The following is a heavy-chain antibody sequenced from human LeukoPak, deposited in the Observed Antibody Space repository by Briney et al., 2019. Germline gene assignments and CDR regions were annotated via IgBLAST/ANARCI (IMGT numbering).Heavy chain of an antibody. Sequence: NLSETLSLTCTVSGGYISSSSYYWGWIRQPPGKGLEWIGRIYYSGSTYYNPSLKSRVTISVDTSKNQFSLKLSSVTAADTAVYYCAREPPPTGPKYYYYYMDVWGKGTTVTVSS. J-gene: IGHJ6*03. CDR1: GGYISSSSYY. CDR3: AREPPPTGPKYYYYYMDV. CDR2: IYYSGST. V-gene: IGHV4-39*07. D-gene: IGHD1-14*01.